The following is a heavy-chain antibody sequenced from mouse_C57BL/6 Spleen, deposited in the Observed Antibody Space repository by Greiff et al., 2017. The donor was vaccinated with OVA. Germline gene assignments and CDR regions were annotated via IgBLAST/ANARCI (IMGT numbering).Heavy chain of an antibody. CDR2: INYDGSST. V-gene: IGHV5-16*01. J-gene: IGHJ2*01. Sequence: EVMLVESEGGLVQPGSSMKLSCTASGFTFSDYYMAWVRQVPEKGLEWVANINYDGSSTYYLASLKSRFIISRDNAKNILYLQMSSLKSEDTATYYCAREGVYDYDDGYYFDYWGQGTTLTVSS. CDR3: AREGVYDYDDGYYFDY. D-gene: IGHD2-4*01. CDR1: GFTFSDYY.